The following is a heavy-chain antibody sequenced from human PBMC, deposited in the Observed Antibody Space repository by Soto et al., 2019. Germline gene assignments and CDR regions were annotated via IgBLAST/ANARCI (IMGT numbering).Heavy chain of an antibody. D-gene: IGHD2-2*01. V-gene: IGHV1-69*06. CDR2: IIPIFGTA. Sequence: SVTVSCKASGGTFSSYAISWVRQAPGQGLEWMGGIIPIFGTANYAQKFQGRVTITADKSTSTAYMELSSLRSEDTAVYYCAASRYQLPQYWFDPWGQGTLVTVSS. CDR3: AASRYQLPQYWFDP. J-gene: IGHJ5*02. CDR1: GGTFSSYA.